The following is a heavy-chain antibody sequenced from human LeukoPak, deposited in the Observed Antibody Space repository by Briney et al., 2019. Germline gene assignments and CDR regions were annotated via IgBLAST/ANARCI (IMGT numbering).Heavy chain of an antibody. D-gene: IGHD2-15*01. CDR2: ISWSSGHL. V-gene: IGHV3-9*01. CDR3: VRSVVVVAATPTHFDL. Sequence: GGSLRLSCAAAEFKFDDYAMHWVRQDPGKGLEWVAGISWSSGHLEYAESVKGRLTISRDNARNALYLQMDGLRRDDTALYYCVRSVVVVAATPTHFDLWGRGTQVIVSS. J-gene: IGHJ2*01. CDR1: EFKFDDYA.